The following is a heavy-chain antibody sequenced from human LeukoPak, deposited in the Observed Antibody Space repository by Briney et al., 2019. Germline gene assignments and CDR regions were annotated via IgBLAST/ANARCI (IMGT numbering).Heavy chain of an antibody. J-gene: IGHJ6*04. CDR2: ISSSGSTI. CDR3: AELGITMIGGV. V-gene: IGHV3-11*04. D-gene: IGHD3-10*02. Sequence: GGSLRLSCAASGFTFSDYFMGWVRQAPGKGLEWVSYISSSGSTIYYADSVKGRFTISRDNAKNSLYLQMNSLRAEDTAVYYCAELGITMIGGVWGKGTTVTISS. CDR1: GFTFSDYF.